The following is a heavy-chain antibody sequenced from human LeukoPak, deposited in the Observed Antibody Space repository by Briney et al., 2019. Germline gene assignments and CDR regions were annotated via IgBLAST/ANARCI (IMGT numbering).Heavy chain of an antibody. J-gene: IGHJ4*02. CDR2: ISGSGGST. Sequence: GGSLRLSCAASGFTFSSYAMSWVRQAPGEGLEWVSAISGSGGSTFYADSVKGRFTISRDNSKNTLYLQMNSLRAEDTAVYYCAKPPTGIVVVPAAIDWGQGTLVTVSS. D-gene: IGHD2-2*02. V-gene: IGHV3-23*01. CDR1: GFTFSSYA. CDR3: AKPPTGIVVVPAAID.